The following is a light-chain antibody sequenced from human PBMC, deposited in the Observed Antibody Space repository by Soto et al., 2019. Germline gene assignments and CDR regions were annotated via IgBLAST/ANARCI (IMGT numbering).Light chain of an antibody. CDR3: QSYASSPRVT. CDR1: QSVDSNY. V-gene: IGKV3-20*01. J-gene: IGKJ4*01. CDR2: GAS. Sequence: EIVLTQSPGTLSLSPGERATLSCRASQSVDSNYLAWYQHKSGQAPRLLIHGASNRTTGVQDRFSGSGSETDFTLTISSLEPDDFAGYYCQSYASSPRVTFGGGTKVEIK.